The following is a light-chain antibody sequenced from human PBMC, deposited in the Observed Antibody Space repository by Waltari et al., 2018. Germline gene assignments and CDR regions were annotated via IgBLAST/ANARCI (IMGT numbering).Light chain of an antibody. Sequence: QSVLTQPPSVSGAPGQRVTISCPGSSSHIGAGYDVPWDQQLPGTAPKLPSYGNINRPSGVPGRFSGSKSGTSASLAITGLQAEDEANYYCQSYDTNLVVFGGGTKLTVL. CDR1: SSHIGAGYD. J-gene: IGLJ2*01. CDR2: GNI. CDR3: QSYDTNLVV. V-gene: IGLV1-40*01.